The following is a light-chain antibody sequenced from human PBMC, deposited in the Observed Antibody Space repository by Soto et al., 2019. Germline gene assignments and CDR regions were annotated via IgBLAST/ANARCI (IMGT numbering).Light chain of an antibody. CDR1: QSISSY. CDR3: QQRYSTPRT. V-gene: IGKV1-39*01. J-gene: IGKJ2*01. Sequence: DIQMTQSPSSLSASVGDRVTITCRASQSISSYLNWYQQKPGKAPKLLIYAASSLQSGVPSRFSGSGSGTDFTLTISRLQTEDFATYYCQQRYSTPRTFGQGTKLEIK. CDR2: AAS.